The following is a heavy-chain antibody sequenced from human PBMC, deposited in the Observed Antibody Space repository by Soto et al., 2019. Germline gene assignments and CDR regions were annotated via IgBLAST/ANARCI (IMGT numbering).Heavy chain of an antibody. J-gene: IGHJ4*02. CDR2: IIPIFGTA. CDR1: GGTFSSYA. CDR3: ARGRYYDSSGYDRLQISYLDY. V-gene: IGHV1-69*01. D-gene: IGHD3-22*01. Sequence: QVQLVQSGAEVKKPGSSVKVSCKASGGTFSSYAISWVRQAPGQGLEWMGGIIPIFGTANYAQKFQGRVTMTADESTSTAYMELSSLGSEDTAVYYCARGRYYDSSGYDRLQISYLDYWGQGTLVTVSS.